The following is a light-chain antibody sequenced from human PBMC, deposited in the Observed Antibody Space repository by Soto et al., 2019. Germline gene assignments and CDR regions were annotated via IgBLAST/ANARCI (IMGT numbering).Light chain of an antibody. CDR1: QGISKY. CDR3: QKYNSAPHT. Sequence: IQMTQSPSSVSASVGDRVTITCRSSQGISKYLAWYQQKPGKVPKLLIYSASTLQSGVPSRFSGSGSGTDFNLAISSLQPEDVATYYCQKYNSAPHTFGQGTKVEIK. CDR2: SAS. V-gene: IGKV1-27*01. J-gene: IGKJ1*01.